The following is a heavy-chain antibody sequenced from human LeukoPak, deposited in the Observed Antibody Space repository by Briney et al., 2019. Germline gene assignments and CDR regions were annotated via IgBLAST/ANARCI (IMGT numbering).Heavy chain of an antibody. CDR2: ISGNGRST. CDR1: GFTFSSCA. J-gene: IGHJ4*02. V-gene: IGHV3-23*01. CDR3: QMNSLRAEDTAVYYCAKDSAGYSYGFDS. D-gene: IGHD5-18*01. Sequence: HPGGSLRLSCAASGFTFSSCAMSWVRQAPGKGLEWVSSISGNGRSTFYADSVKGRFTISRDDSKNTLYLKMTSSRDNSKNTLYLQMNSLRAEDTAVYYCAKDSAGYSYGFDSWGQGTLVTVSS.